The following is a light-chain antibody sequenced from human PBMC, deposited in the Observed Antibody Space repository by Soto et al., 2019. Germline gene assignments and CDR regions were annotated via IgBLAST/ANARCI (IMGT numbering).Light chain of an antibody. CDR1: QSVSNY. CDR3: QQRSKFLWT. J-gene: IGKJ1*01. Sequence: EIVLTQSPATLSLSPGERATLSCRASQSVSNYLAWYQQKPGQAPRLLMYDTSNRAPGIPARFSGSGSGTDFTLTISSLEPEDFAVYFCQQRSKFLWTFGQGTKAEI. V-gene: IGKV3-11*01. CDR2: DTS.